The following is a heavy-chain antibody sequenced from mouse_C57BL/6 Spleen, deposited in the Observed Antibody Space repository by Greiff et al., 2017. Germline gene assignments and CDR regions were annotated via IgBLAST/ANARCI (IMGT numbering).Heavy chain of an antibody. CDR3: ARWDLTTVVAPFNY. Sequence: VQLQQPGAELVKPGASVKLSCKASGYTFTSYWMHWVKQRPGQGLEWIGNINPSNGGTNYNEKFKSKATLTVDKSSSTAYMQLSSLTSEDSAVYYCARWDLTTVVAPFNYWGQGTTLTVSS. J-gene: IGHJ2*01. CDR1: GYTFTSYW. D-gene: IGHD1-1*01. V-gene: IGHV1-53*01. CDR2: INPSNGGT.